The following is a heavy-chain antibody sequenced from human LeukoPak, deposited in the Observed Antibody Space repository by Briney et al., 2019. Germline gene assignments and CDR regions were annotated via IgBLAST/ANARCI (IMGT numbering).Heavy chain of an antibody. V-gene: IGHV4-30-4*08. CDR3: ARLRWGYSSSWSKYYFNY. CDR2: ICNSGSP. D-gene: IGHD6-13*01. J-gene: IGHJ4*02. Sequence: SQTLSLTCTVSGGSISSGDCCWSWVRQPPGKGLQWTGNICNSGSPYYSPSLKSRVTISIDTSNNQFSLKLSSVTAADTAVYYCARLRWGYSSSWSKYYFNYWGQGTLVTVSS. CDR1: GGSISSGDCC.